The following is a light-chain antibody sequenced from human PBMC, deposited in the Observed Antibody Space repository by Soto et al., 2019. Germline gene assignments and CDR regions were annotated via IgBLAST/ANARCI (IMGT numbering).Light chain of an antibody. CDR2: EVS. CDR1: NSDVGGYNY. J-gene: IGLJ1*01. V-gene: IGLV2-14*01. CDR3: SSYTSISTLYV. Sequence: QSVLTQPASVSGSPGQSITISCTGTNSDVGGYNYVSWYQQHPGKAPELMIYEVSHRPSGVSNRFSSSKSDNTASLIISWLQAEDETDYYCSSYTSISTLYVFGTGTKVTVL.